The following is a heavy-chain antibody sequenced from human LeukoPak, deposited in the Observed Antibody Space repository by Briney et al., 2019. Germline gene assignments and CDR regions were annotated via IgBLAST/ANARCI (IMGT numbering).Heavy chain of an antibody. CDR2: INAGNGNT. D-gene: IGHD3-22*01. CDR1: GYTFTSYA. V-gene: IGHV1-3*01. Sequence: GASVKVSCKASGYTFTSYAMHWVRQAPGQRLEWMGWINAGNGNTKYSQKFQGRVTITKDTSASTAYMELSSLRSEDTAVYYCARESWPYYYDSSGYYFYAFDIWGQGTMVTVSS. J-gene: IGHJ3*02. CDR3: ARESWPYYYDSSGYYFYAFDI.